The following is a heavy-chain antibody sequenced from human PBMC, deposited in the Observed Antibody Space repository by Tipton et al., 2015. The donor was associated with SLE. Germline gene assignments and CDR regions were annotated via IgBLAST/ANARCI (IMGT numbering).Heavy chain of an antibody. CDR2: ISSSSSYT. CDR3: ARSHWKYQLHYGMDV. CDR1: GFTFSDYY. J-gene: IGHJ6*02. Sequence: SLRLSCAASGFTFSDYYMSWIRQAPGKGLEWVSYISSSSSYTNYADSVKGRFTISRDNAKNSLYLQMNSLRAEDTAVYYCARSHWKYQLHYGMDVWGQGTTVTVSS. D-gene: IGHD2-2*01. V-gene: IGHV3-11*06.